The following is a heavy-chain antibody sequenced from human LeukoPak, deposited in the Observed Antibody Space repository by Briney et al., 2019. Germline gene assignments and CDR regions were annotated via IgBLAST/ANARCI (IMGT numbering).Heavy chain of an antibody. J-gene: IGHJ4*02. CDR3: AREYCSGGTCYAPGY. D-gene: IGHD2-15*01. CDR2: IKQDGSEK. CDR1: GFIFSSYW. V-gene: IGHV3-7*03. Sequence: GGSLRLSCAASGFIFSSYWMSWVRQAPGKGLEWVANIKQDGSEKYYVDSVKGRFTISRDNAKNSLYLQMNSLRVEDTAIYYCAREYCSGGTCYAPGYWGQGTLVTVSS.